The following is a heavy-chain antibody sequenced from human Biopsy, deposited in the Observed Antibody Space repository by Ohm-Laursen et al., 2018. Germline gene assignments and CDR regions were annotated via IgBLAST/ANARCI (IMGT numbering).Heavy chain of an antibody. CDR2: IIPLFGTT. CDR1: GGTFSDYA. J-gene: IGHJ4*02. CDR3: ARDADGYYTEFDF. V-gene: IGHV1-69*06. D-gene: IGHD5-24*01. Sequence: VASVKVSCKASGGTFSDYAISWLRQAPGQGLEWMGGIIPLFGTTNYAQKFQGRVTITADKSTGTAYMDLSSLRSEDTAVYYCARDADGYYTEFDFWGQGTLIIVSS.